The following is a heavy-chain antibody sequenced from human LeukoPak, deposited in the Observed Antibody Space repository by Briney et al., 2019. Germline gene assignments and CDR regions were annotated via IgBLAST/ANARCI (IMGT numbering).Heavy chain of an antibody. CDR1: GGSISSYY. V-gene: IGHV4-59*01. J-gene: IGHJ4*02. D-gene: IGHD5-18*01. CDR3: ARAGDTAYYYFDY. CDR2: IYYSGST. Sequence: SETLSLTCTVSGGSISSYYWSWIRQPPRKELEWIGYIYYSGSTNYNPSLKSRVTISVDTSKNQFSLKLSSVTAADTAVYYCARAGDTAYYYFDYWGQGTLVTVSS.